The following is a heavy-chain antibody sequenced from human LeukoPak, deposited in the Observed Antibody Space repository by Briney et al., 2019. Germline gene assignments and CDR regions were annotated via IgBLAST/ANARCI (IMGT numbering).Heavy chain of an antibody. CDR1: GYTFTSYA. J-gene: IGHJ4*02. CDR2: INAGNGNT. D-gene: IGHD3-10*01. V-gene: IGHV1-3*01. CDR3: ARGHVLLWFGELDY. Sequence: ASVKVSCKASGYTFTSYAMHWVRQAPGPRLEWMGWINAGNGNTKYSQKFQGRVTTTRDTSASTAYMELSSLRSEDTAVYYCARGHVLLWFGELDYWGQGTLVTVSS.